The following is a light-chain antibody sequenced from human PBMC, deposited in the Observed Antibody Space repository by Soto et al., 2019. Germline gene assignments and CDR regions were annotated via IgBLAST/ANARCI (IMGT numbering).Light chain of an antibody. CDR1: QSVSSY. V-gene: IGKV3-11*01. CDR3: HQRSSWPWT. Sequence: EIVMTQSPATLSVSPGERATLSCRASQSVSSYLAWYQQKPGQAPRLLIYDASTRATGIPARFSGSGSGTDFTLTISSLEPEDFAVYYCHQRSSWPWTFGQGTKVEIK. CDR2: DAS. J-gene: IGKJ1*01.